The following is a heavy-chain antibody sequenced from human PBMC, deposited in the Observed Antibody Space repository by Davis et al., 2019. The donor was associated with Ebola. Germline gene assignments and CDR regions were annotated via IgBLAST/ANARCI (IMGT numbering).Heavy chain of an antibody. CDR1: GGSISSGGYY. Sequence: SETLSLTCTVSGGSISSGGYYWSWIRQHPGKGLEWIGYIYYSGSTYYNPSLKSRVTISVDTSKNQFSLKLSSVTAADTAVYYCARGKTWIQLWSYYYYMDVWGKGTTVTVSS. J-gene: IGHJ6*03. V-gene: IGHV4-31*03. CDR2: IYYSGST. CDR3: ARGKTWIQLWSYYYYMDV. D-gene: IGHD5-18*01.